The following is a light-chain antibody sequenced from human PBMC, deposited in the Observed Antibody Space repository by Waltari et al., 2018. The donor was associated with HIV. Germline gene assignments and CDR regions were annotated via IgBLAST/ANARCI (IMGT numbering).Light chain of an antibody. J-gene: IGKJ5*01. CDR1: QSVSSY. CDR2: AAS. CDR3: QQRTNWPPSIT. V-gene: IGKV3-11*01. Sequence: EIVLTQSPATLSLSPGERVTLSCRASQSVSSYLAWYQQKPGQAPRLLIYAASKRATGIPARFSGSGSGTDFTLTISSLEPEDFAVYYCQQRTNWPPSITFGQGTRLEIK.